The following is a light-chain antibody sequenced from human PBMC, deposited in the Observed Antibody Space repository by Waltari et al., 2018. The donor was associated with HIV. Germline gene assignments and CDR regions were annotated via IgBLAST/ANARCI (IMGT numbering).Light chain of an antibody. J-gene: IGKJ2*01. Sequence: EIVLTQSPGTLSLSPGERATISCRARQSVSSNYLAWYQHKPGQAPRLLIYGASSRATGIPDRFSGSGSGTDFTLTISRLEPEDFAVYYCQQYGGSPYTFGQGTKLEIK. CDR1: QSVSSNY. CDR2: GAS. CDR3: QQYGGSPYT. V-gene: IGKV3-20*01.